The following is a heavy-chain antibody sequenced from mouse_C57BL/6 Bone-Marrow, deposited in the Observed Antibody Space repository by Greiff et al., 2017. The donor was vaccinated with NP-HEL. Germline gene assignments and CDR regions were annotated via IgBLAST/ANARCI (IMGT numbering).Heavy chain of an antibody. V-gene: IGHV5-16*01. J-gene: IGHJ2*01. Sequence: EVKLVESEGGLVQPGSSMKLSCTASGFTFSDYYMAWVRQVPEKGLEWVANINYDGSSTYYLDSLKSRFIISRDNAKNILYLQMSSLKSEDTATYYCARRVYYGNYDDWGQGTTLTVSS. D-gene: IGHD2-1*01. CDR1: GFTFSDYY. CDR3: ARRVYYGNYDD. CDR2: INYDGSST.